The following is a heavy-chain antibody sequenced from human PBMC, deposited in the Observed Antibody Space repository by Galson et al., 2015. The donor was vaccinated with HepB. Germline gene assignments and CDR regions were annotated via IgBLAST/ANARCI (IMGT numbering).Heavy chain of an antibody. CDR2: IKGKKDGGTT. Sequence: SLRLSCAASGFTFRDAWMNWVRQAPGKGLEWVGRIKGKKDGGTTDYAAPVKGRFSISRDDSKNTLYLQINSLETEDTAVYYCTTAWGPGYCSSETCSCRFWGQGTLVTVSS. J-gene: IGHJ4*02. D-gene: IGHD2-2*01. V-gene: IGHV3-15*01. CDR1: GFTFRDAW. CDR3: TTAWGPGYCSSETCSCRF.